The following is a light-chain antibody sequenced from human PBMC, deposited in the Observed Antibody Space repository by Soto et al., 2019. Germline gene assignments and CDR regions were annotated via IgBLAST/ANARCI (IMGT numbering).Light chain of an antibody. CDR2: DVS. V-gene: IGLV2-11*01. Sequence: QSVLTQPRSVSGSPGQSVTISCTGTSSDVGDYNYVSWYQQYPGKAPKLVFYDVSKRPSGVPDRFSGSKSGNTASLTISGLQAEDEADYYCCSFAGSYTFWVFGGGTKLTVL. CDR1: SSDVGDYNY. CDR3: CSFAGSYTFWV. J-gene: IGLJ3*02.